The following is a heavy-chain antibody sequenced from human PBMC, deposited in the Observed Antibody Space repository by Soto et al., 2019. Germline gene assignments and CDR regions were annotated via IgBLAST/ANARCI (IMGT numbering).Heavy chain of an antibody. V-gene: IGHV3-66*01. J-gene: IGHJ4*02. Sequence: EVQLVESGGGLVQPGGALRLSCAASGFTVSNNYISWVRQAPGKGLEWVSVIYSGGNIYYADSVKGRFTISRDNSKNTRYLQMNSLRDEDTAVYYCARGGGGVPIAHWGQGTLVTVSS. D-gene: IGHD3-16*01. CDR1: GFTVSNNY. CDR3: ARGGGGVPIAH. CDR2: IYSGGNI.